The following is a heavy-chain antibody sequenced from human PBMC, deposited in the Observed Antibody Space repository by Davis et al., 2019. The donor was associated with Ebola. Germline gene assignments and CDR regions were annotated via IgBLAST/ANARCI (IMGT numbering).Heavy chain of an antibody. J-gene: IGHJ4*02. Sequence: GGSLRLSCAASGFTFHDYAMHWVRQAPGKGLEWVSGISWNSGSIGYADSVKGRFTISRDNAKNSLYLQMNSLRAEDTAVYYCATIDSNGDYWGQGTLVTVSS. CDR3: ATIDSNGDY. CDR1: GFTFHDYA. V-gene: IGHV3-9*01. CDR2: ISWNSGSI. D-gene: IGHD1-1*01.